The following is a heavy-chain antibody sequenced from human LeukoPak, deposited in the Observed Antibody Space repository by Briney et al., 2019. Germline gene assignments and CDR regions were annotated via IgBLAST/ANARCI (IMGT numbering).Heavy chain of an antibody. D-gene: IGHD6-13*01. CDR2: ISGSGGST. V-gene: IGHV3-23*01. J-gene: IGHJ1*01. CDR1: GFTFSSYA. Sequence: HPGGSLRLSCAASGFTFSSYAMSWVRQAPGKGLEWVSAISGSGGSTYYADSVKGRFTISRDNSKNTLYLQMNSLRAEDTAVYYCARDWIAAAGPEYFQHWGQGTLVTVSS. CDR3: ARDWIAAAGPEYFQH.